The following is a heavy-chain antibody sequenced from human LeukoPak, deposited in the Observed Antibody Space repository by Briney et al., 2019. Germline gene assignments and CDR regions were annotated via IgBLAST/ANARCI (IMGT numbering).Heavy chain of an antibody. V-gene: IGHV3-7*01. Sequence: GGSLRLSCAASGFTFSSYAMSWVRQAPGKGLEWVANIKKDGSEKYYVDSVKGRFTISRDNAKNSLHLQMSSLRAEDTAVYHCARAASLIFPAAFDVWGQGTTVTVSS. J-gene: IGHJ6*02. CDR2: IKKDGSEK. CDR3: ARAASLIFPAAFDV. D-gene: IGHD2-2*01. CDR1: GFTFSSYA.